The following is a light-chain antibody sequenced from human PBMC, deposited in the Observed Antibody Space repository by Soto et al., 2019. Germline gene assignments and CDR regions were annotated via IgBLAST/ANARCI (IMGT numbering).Light chain of an antibody. CDR1: QPINRW. CDR2: AAS. V-gene: IGKV1D-16*01. Sequence: IQMTQSPSPLSASVGDRVTITCRASQPINRWLAWYQQKPGKAPKLLIYAASSLHTGVPLRFSGSGSGTDFSLTISSLQPDDFAAYYCQHYSSYSSTFGQGTKVDI. J-gene: IGKJ1*01. CDR3: QHYSSYSST.